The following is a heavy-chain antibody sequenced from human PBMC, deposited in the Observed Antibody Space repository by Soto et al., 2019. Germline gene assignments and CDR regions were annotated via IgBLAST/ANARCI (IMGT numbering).Heavy chain of an antibody. CDR1: GGSISSGGYY. V-gene: IGHV4-31*03. CDR3: ARVARGKFYGSGSYHYYYYYMDV. J-gene: IGHJ6*03. D-gene: IGHD3-10*01. CDR2: IYYSGST. Sequence: SETLSLTCTVSGGSISSGGYYWSWIRQHPGKGLEWIGYIYYSGSTYYNPSLKSRVTISVDTSKNQFSLKLSSVTAADTAVYYCARVARGKFYGSGSYHYYYYYMDVWGKGTTVTVSS.